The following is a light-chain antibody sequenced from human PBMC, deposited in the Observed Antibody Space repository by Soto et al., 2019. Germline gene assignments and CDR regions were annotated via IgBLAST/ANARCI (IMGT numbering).Light chain of an antibody. V-gene: IGKV3-11*01. J-gene: IGKJ5*01. CDR1: PSVTNF. CDR3: QQRNIWPPVT. Sequence: VFTQCPGTQSLSPGERATLYSRGSPSVTNFLAWYQQKPGQAPRLLIYGAFNRATGIPARFSGSGSGTDFTLTISSLEPEDSAIYYCQQRNIWPPVTFGQGTRLEIK. CDR2: GAF.